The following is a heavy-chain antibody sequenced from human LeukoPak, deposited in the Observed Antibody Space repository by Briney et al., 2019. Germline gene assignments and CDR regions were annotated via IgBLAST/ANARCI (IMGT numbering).Heavy chain of an antibody. Sequence: ASVKVSCKASGYTFTGYYMHWVRQAPGQGLEWMGRINPNSGGTNYAQKFQGRVTMTRDTSISTAYMELSRLRSDDTAVYYCARTRTIVGARGFDYWGQGTLVTVSS. CDR2: INPNSGGT. D-gene: IGHD1-26*01. CDR1: GYTFTGYY. CDR3: ARTRTIVGARGFDY. J-gene: IGHJ4*02. V-gene: IGHV1-2*06.